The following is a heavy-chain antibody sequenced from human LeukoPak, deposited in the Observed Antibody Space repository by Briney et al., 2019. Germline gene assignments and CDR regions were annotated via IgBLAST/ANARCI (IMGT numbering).Heavy chain of an antibody. CDR2: INSDGSST. CDR3: ASGRYNCGGYFFDY. V-gene: IGHV3-74*01. CDR1: GFTFSSYW. Sequence: PAGSLRLSCAASGFTFSSYWIHWVRQAPGKGLVWVSRINSDGSSTSYADSVKGRFTISRDNAKNTLYLRMNSLRAEDTAVYFCASGRYNCGGYFFDYWGQGTLVTVSS. J-gene: IGHJ4*02. D-gene: IGHD2-21*01.